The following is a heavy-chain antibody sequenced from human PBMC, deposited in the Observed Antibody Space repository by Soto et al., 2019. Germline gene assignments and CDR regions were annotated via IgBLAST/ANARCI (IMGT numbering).Heavy chain of an antibody. D-gene: IGHD3-3*01. J-gene: IGHJ3*02. Sequence: EVKLVQSGGGLIQPGGSLRLSCTASGFIVTNTYMSWVRQAPGKGLEWVSVVYIDGGTEYADPVKGRFTTFRDNSKNTLHPQMNSLRAEDTAVYYCAREPLWSGSLPLDAFDIWGQGTMVTVSS. V-gene: IGHV3-53*01. CDR3: AREPLWSGSLPLDAFDI. CDR1: GFIVTNTY. CDR2: VYIDGGT.